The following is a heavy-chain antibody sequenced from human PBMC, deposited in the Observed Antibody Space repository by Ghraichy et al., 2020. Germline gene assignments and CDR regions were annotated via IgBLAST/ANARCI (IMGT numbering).Heavy chain of an antibody. CDR1: GGSISSGGYY. J-gene: IGHJ5*02. D-gene: IGHD1-14*01. CDR2: IYYSGST. V-gene: IGHV4-31*03. Sequence: SETLSLTCTVSGGSISSGGYYWSWIRQHPGKGLEWIGYIYYSGSTYYNPSLKSRVTISVDTSKNQFSLKLSSVTAADTAVYYCARDLTPGGGWFDPWGQGTLVTVSS. CDR3: ARDLTPGGGWFDP.